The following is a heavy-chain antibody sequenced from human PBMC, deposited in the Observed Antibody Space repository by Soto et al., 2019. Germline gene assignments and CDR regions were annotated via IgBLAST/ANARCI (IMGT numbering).Heavy chain of an antibody. Sequence: QVQLVQSGAEVQRPGSSVKVSCKASGGSFSSYAISLVRQAPGQGLEWMGGINPIFDTPHYAQKFLGRVTITADESTATAYLELTGLTSDDTAVYFCAREGRHFDYWGQGTLVTVAS. CDR1: GGSFSSYA. V-gene: IGHV1-69*01. J-gene: IGHJ4*02. CDR2: INPIFDTP. CDR3: AREGRHFDY.